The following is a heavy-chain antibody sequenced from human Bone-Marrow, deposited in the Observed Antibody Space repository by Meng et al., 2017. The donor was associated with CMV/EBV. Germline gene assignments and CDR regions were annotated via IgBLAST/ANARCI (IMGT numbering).Heavy chain of an antibody. CDR1: GYTFTGYY. CDR3: ARDLDYGDYASDY. D-gene: IGHD4-17*01. CDR2: INPNSGGT. J-gene: IGHJ4*02. V-gene: IGHV1-2*02. Sequence: QGQRVQSGAEVKKPGAPVKVSCKASGYTFTGYYMHWVRQAPGQGLEWMGWINPNSGGTNYAQKFQGRVTMTRDTSISTAYMELSRLRSDDTAVYYCARDLDYGDYASDYWGQGTLVTVSS.